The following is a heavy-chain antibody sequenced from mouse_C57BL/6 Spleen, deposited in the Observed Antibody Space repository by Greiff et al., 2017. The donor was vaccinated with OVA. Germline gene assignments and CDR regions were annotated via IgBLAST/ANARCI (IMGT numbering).Heavy chain of an antibody. CDR3: ARALRYYAMDY. CDR1: GFTFSDYY. CDR2: INYDGSST. D-gene: IGHD1-1*01. Sequence: DVKLVESEGGLVQPGSSMKLSCTASGFTFSDYYMAWVRQVPEKGLEWVANINYDGSSTYYLDSLKSRFIISRDNAKNILYLQMSSLKSEDTATYYCARALRYYAMDYWGQGTSVTVSS. J-gene: IGHJ4*01. V-gene: IGHV5-16*01.